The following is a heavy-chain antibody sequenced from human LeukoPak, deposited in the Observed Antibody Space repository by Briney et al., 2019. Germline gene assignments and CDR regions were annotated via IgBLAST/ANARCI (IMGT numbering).Heavy chain of an antibody. CDR3: ARGFGVPAAIEEDNWFDP. CDR1: GGSISSGGYY. V-gene: IGHV4-31*03. Sequence: PSETLSLTCTVSGGSISSGGYYWSWIRQHPGKGLEWIGYIYYSGSTYYNPSLKSRVTISVDTSKNQFSLKLSSVTAADTAVYYCARGFGVPAAIEEDNWFDPWGQGTPVTVSS. J-gene: IGHJ5*02. D-gene: IGHD2-2*01. CDR2: IYYSGST.